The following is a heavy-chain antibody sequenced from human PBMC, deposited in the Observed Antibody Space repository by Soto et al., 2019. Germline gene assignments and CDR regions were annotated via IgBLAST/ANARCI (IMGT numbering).Heavy chain of an antibody. J-gene: IGHJ5*02. V-gene: IGHV1-69*06. D-gene: IGHD1-26*01. Sequence: QVQLVQSGAEVKKPGSSGKVSCKASGGTFSSYAISWVRQAPGQGLEWMGGIIPIFGTANYAQKFQGRVTITADKSTSTAYMELSSLRSEDTAVYYCAREGDSGSYHNWFDPWGQGTLVTVSS. CDR1: GGTFSSYA. CDR2: IIPIFGTA. CDR3: AREGDSGSYHNWFDP.